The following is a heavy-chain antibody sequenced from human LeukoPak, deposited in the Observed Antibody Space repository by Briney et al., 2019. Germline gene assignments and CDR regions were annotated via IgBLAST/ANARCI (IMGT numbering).Heavy chain of an antibody. V-gene: IGHV4-4*07. CDR1: GGSISNYY. Sequence: SETLSLTCIASGGSISNYYWSWIRQPAGKGLQWIGRISSRGDTNYNPSLKSRVFMSIDRSKNQFSLKLLSVTAADTAVYYCAREYGDFDYWGRGTLVTVSS. D-gene: IGHD4-17*01. CDR3: AREYGDFDY. J-gene: IGHJ4*02. CDR2: ISSRGDT.